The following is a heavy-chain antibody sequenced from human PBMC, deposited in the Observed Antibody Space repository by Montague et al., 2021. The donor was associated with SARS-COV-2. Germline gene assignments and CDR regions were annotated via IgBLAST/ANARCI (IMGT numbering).Heavy chain of an antibody. CDR1: GGSFSTYS. D-gene: IGHD3-10*01. V-gene: IGHV4-34*01. Sequence: SETLSLTCAVHGGSFSTYSWNWIRQPPGKGLEWIGEIHHGGSTNYNPSLKSRVTISADTSKNQFSLKLTSVAAADTAVYYCARLGDGVVPSPILGVGPYYCYYYMDVWGKGTPVTVPS. CDR2: IHHGGST. J-gene: IGHJ6*03. CDR3: ARLGDGVVPSPILGVGPYYCYYYMDV.